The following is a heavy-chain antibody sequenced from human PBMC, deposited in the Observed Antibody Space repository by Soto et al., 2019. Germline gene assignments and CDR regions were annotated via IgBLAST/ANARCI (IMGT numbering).Heavy chain of an antibody. CDR1: GGSISSGGYS. Sequence: QLQLQESGSGLVKPSQTLSLTCAVSGGSISSGGYSWGWIRQPPGKGLEWIGYIYHSGSTYYNPSLKSRVTISVDRSKNQFSLKLSSVTAADTAVYYCARGGVLRFLEWPFDYWGQGTLVTVSS. CDR2: IYHSGST. CDR3: ARGGVLRFLEWPFDY. D-gene: IGHD3-3*01. V-gene: IGHV4-30-2*01. J-gene: IGHJ4*02.